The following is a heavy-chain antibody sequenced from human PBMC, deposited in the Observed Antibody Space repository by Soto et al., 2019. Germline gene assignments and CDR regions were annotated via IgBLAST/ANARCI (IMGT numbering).Heavy chain of an antibody. D-gene: IGHD1-1*01. V-gene: IGHV3-23*01. Sequence: EVQLLEAGGGLVQPGGSQRLSCAASGFTFSSYAMTWVRQAPGKGLEWVSTLSGSGGSTYYAASVKGRFTISRDNSKDTLYLEMNSLRGEDTAVYFCANQQGPGTPYYYAMDVWGQGTAVTVSS. CDR1: GFTFSSYA. CDR2: LSGSGGST. J-gene: IGHJ6*02. CDR3: ANQQGPGTPYYYAMDV.